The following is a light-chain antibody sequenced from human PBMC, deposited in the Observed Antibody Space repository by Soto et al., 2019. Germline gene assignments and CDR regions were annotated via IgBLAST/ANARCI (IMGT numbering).Light chain of an antibody. CDR3: QQYSNWPPGT. V-gene: IGKV3-15*01. CDR1: QSVRSN. CDR2: GAS. J-gene: IGKJ1*01. Sequence: EIVLTQSPATLSLSPGERATLSFSASQSVRSNLAWYQQKPGQAPRLLIYGASTRATGIPARFSGSGSGTEFTLTISSLQSEDFAVYYCQQYSNWPPGTFGQGTKVDIK.